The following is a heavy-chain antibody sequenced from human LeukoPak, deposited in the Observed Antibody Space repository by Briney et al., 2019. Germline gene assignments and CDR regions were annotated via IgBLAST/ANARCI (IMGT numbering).Heavy chain of an antibody. CDR3: ARHWRYCSSDRCYPDY. D-gene: IGHD2-15*01. CDR1: GYDFTSYW. J-gene: IGHJ4*02. Sequence: PAESLKISYKGSGYDFTSYWVGWVRQMPGKGLEWMGIIYPGDSDTRYSPSFQGQVTISADKSISTAYLQWSSLKASDTAMYYCARHWRYCSSDRCYPDYWGQGTLVTVSS. CDR2: IYPGDSDT. V-gene: IGHV5-51*01.